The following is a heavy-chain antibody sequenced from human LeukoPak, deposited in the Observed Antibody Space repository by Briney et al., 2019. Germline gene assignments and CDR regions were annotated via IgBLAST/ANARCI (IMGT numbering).Heavy chain of an antibody. CDR1: GGSISSYY. CDR3: ARGQTGYSGYYYYYMDV. Sequence: SETLSLTCTVSGGSISSYYWSWIRQPPGKGLEWIGYIYYSGSTNYNPSLKSRVTISVDTSKNQFSLKLSSVTAADTAVYYCARGQTGYSGYYYYYMDVWGKGTTVTVSS. CDR2: IYYSGST. V-gene: IGHV4-59*01. D-gene: IGHD3-9*01. J-gene: IGHJ6*03.